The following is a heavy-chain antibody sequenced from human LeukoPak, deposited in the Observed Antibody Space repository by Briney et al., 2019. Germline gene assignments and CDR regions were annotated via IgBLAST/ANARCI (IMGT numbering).Heavy chain of an antibody. D-gene: IGHD2-15*01. CDR1: GYTFTTYG. V-gene: IGHV1-18*01. CDR2: ISAYNGNT. CDR3: ARHCCSGGSCYRSPTDY. J-gene: IGHJ4*02. Sequence: GASVKVSCKASGYTFTTYGISCGRQAPGQGLEWMGWISAYNGNTNYAQKLQGRVTMTTDTSTRTDYMELRSLRSDDTAVYYCARHCCSGGSCYRSPTDYWGQGTLVTVSS.